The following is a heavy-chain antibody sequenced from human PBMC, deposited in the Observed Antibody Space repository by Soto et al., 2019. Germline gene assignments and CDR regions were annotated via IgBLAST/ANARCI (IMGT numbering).Heavy chain of an antibody. D-gene: IGHD3-10*01. CDR2: ISGSGGST. Sequence: GGSLRLSCAASGFTFSSYAMSWVRQAPGKGLEWVSAISGSGGSTYHADSVKGRFTVSRDNSQNTLYLQMNSLRAEDTVVYYCAKGAFGSGTYFSYLNYWGQGTLVTVSS. CDR3: AKGAFGSGTYFSYLNY. CDR1: GFTFSSYA. J-gene: IGHJ4*02. V-gene: IGHV3-23*01.